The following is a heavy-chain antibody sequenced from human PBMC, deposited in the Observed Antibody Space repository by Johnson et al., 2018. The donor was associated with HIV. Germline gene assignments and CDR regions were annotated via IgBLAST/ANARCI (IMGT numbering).Heavy chain of an antibody. CDR2: ISYDGSNK. V-gene: IGHV3-30-3*01. CDR1: GFTFSSYA. J-gene: IGHJ3*02. CDR3: AKVAAAMGTDAFDI. D-gene: IGHD5-18*01. Sequence: QMMLVESGGGVVQPGRSLRLSCAASGFTFSSYAMHWVRQAPGKGLAWVAVISYDGSNKYYADSVKGRFTISRYNSKNTLYLQRNSLRAEDTAVDYCAKVAAAMGTDAFDIWGQGTMVTVSS.